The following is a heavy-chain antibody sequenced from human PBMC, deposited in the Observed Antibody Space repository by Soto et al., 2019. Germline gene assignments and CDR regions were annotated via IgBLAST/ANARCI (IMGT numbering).Heavy chain of an antibody. D-gene: IGHD2-2*01. CDR1: GFTFSSYA. J-gene: IGHJ5*01. Sequence: GGSLRLSCAASGFTFSSYAMSWVRQAPGKGLEWVASVSESGTTNYADSVKGRFTISRDNSKNTVYLQMNSLRAEDTALYYCAKGGAGGYQMPRCFDSWGQGTLVTVSS. CDR3: AKGGAGGYQMPRCFDS. V-gene: IGHV3-23*01. CDR2: VSESGTT.